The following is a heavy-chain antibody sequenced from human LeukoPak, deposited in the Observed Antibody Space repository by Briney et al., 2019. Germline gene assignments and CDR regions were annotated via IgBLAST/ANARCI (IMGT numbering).Heavy chain of an antibody. J-gene: IGHJ5*02. CDR2: ISGYNGNT. V-gene: IGHV1-18*01. CDR1: GYTFTSYG. D-gene: IGHD3-9*01. Sequence: GTSVKVSCKASGYTFTSYGISWARQAPGQVLEWMGWISGYNGNTNYAQKFQGRVTMTTDTSTNTAYMELRSLRSDDTAVYYCTREATGYSWFDPWGQGTLVTVSS. CDR3: TREATGYSWFDP.